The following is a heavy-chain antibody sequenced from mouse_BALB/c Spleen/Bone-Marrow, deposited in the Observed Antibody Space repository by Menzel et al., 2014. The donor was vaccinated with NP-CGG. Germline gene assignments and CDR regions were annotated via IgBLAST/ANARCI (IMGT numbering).Heavy chain of an antibody. J-gene: IGHJ3*01. V-gene: IGHV5-6-3*01. CDR1: GFTFSSYG. Sequence: EVQLVESGGGLVQPGGSLKLSCTASGFTFSSYGLSWVRQTPDKRLELVATINRNGGTNSYPDSVKGRFTISRDNAKNPLYLQMSSLKSGDTALYYCARGVDDYSWFAYWGQGTLVTVSA. CDR2: INRNGGTN. CDR3: ARGVDDYSWFAY. D-gene: IGHD2-3*01.